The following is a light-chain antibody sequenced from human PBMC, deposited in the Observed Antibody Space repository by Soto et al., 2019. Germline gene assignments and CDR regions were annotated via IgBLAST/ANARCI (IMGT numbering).Light chain of an antibody. J-gene: IGKJ4*01. Sequence: DIQMTQSPSSLSASVGDRVTITCQASQAISDYLTWYAQKPGKDPKLMIYDVSNLETGVPSRLSGSGSGTDFSFTISILQPEDIATYYCQQDYILPPAFGGGTKVEIK. CDR2: DVS. CDR3: QQDYILPPA. V-gene: IGKV1-33*01. CDR1: QAISDY.